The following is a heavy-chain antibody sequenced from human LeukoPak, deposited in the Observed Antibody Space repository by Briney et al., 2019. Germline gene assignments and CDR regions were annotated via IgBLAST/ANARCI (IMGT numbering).Heavy chain of an antibody. J-gene: IGHJ4*02. Sequence: GASVKVSCKASGYTFTGYYMHWVRQAPGQGLEWMGWINPNSGGTNYAQKFQGRVTMTRDTSISTAYMELSRLRSDDTAVYYCARDINGPWKELWAIDNWGQGTLVTVSS. V-gene: IGHV1-2*02. CDR3: ARDINGPWKELWAIDN. D-gene: IGHD5-18*01. CDR2: INPNSGGT. CDR1: GYTFTGYY.